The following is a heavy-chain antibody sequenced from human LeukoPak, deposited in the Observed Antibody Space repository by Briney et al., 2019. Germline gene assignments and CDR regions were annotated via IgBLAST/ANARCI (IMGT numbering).Heavy chain of an antibody. V-gene: IGHV4-59*12. D-gene: IGHD3-3*01. CDR3: ARGADFWSGYRHYYYYYMDV. CDR2: IYYSGST. Sequence: SETLSLTCTVSGGSISSYYWSWIRQPPGKGLEWIGYIYYSGSTGYNPSLKSRVTISVDTSKNQFSLKLSSVTAADTAVYFCARGADFWSGYRHYYYYYMDVWGKGTTVTVSS. J-gene: IGHJ6*03. CDR1: GGSISSYY.